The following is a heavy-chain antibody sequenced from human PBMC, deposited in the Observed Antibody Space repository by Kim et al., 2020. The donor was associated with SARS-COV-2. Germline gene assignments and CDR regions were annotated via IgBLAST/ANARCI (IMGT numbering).Heavy chain of an antibody. V-gene: IGHV3-30*02. J-gene: IGHJ4*02. D-gene: IGHD3-3*01. Sequence: YADAVKARLTISRDNSKNTLYRKMNSLGFEDTAVYYCAKRKEGSNYSFDYWGQGTLVTVSS. CDR3: AKRKEGSNYSFDY.